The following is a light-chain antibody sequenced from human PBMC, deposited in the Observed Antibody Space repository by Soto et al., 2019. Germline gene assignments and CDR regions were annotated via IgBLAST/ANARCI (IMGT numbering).Light chain of an antibody. J-gene: IGKJ5*01. CDR1: QSLLHSNGYNY. CDR3: MQALQTPIT. CDR2: LGY. Sequence: DIVMTQSPLSLPVTPGEPASISCRSSQSLLHSNGYNYLDWYLQKTGQSPQLLIYLGYNRASGVPDRFSGSGSGTDFTLKISRVEAEDVGVYYCMQALQTPITFGQGTRLEIK. V-gene: IGKV2-28*01.